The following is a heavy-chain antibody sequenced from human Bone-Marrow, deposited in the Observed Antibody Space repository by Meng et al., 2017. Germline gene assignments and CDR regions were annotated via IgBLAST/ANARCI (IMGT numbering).Heavy chain of an antibody. CDR2: INHRGST. V-gene: IGHV4-34*01. Sequence: QVQLQQWGAGQLKPSETLSLTCAVYVGSFSGHSWNWIRQSPGKGLEWIGDINHRGSTNYNPSLKSRVTISVDTSKNQFSLKLSSVTAADTAVYYCARGLLIEASFDYWGQGTLVTVSS. CDR3: ARGLLIEASFDY. D-gene: IGHD5-12*01. CDR1: VGSFSGHS. J-gene: IGHJ4*02.